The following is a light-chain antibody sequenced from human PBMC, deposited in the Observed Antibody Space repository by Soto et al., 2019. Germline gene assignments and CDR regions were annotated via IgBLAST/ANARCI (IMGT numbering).Light chain of an antibody. CDR1: SSDVGGYDY. V-gene: IGLV2-8*01. CDR2: EVN. CDR3: SSYAGSNNVL. J-gene: IGLJ2*01. Sequence: QSALTQPPSASGSPGQSVTISCTGTSSDVGGYDYVSWYQQHPGKAPKLMISEVNKRPSGVPDRFSGSKSGKTASLTVSGLQAEDEADYYCSSYAGSNNVLFGGGTKLTVL.